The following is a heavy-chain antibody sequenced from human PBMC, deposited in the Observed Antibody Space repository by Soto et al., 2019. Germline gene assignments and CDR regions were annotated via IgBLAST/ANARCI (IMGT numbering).Heavy chain of an antibody. D-gene: IGHD3-3*01. J-gene: IGHJ6*02. CDR2: ISGSGGST. V-gene: IGHV3-23*01. Sequence: GGSLRLSCAASGFTFSNYAMSWVRQAPGKGLEWVSGISGSGGSTYYADSVKGRFTIFRDNSKNTLYLQMNSLRAEDTAIYNCAKWPTIFGVITLSYSYYYGIDVWGQGTTVTVSS. CDR3: AKWPTIFGVITLSYSYYYGIDV. CDR1: GFTFSNYA.